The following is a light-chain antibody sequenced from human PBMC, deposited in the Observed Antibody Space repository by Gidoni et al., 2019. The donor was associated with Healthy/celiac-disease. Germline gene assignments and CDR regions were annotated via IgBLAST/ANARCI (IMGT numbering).Light chain of an antibody. V-gene: IGLV2-14*03. J-gene: IGLJ3*02. CDR1: SSDVGGYNY. Sequence: QSALTQPASVSGSHGQSITISCTGTSSDVGGYNYVSWYQQHPGKAPKLMIYDVRNRPSGGSNRFSGSQSGNTASLTISGLQAEDEADYYCSSYTSSRPEVFGGGTKLTVL. CDR3: SSYTSSRPEV. CDR2: DVR.